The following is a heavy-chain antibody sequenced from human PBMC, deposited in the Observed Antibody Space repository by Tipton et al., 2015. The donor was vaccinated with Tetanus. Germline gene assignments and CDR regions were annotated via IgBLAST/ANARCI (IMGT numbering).Heavy chain of an antibody. Sequence: TLSLTCSVSGDSITSSSYYWGWIRQPPGKGLEWIGSIYYSGDTYYTPSLKSRLTISVDTSKNQFSLKLSSVTAADTAVYYCARLGSGYSYGYYFDYWGQGTLVTVSS. CDR1: GDSITSSSYY. D-gene: IGHD5-18*01. CDR3: ARLGSGYSYGYYFDY. V-gene: IGHV4-39*01. CDR2: IYYSGDT. J-gene: IGHJ4*02.